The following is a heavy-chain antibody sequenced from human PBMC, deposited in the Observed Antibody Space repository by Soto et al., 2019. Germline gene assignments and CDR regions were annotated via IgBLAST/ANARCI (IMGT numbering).Heavy chain of an antibody. CDR1: SGSISSSSYY. CDR3: ARLRMGSSGYYFWDY. Sequence: QLQLQESGPGLVKPSETLSLTCTVSSGSISSSSYYWGWIRQPPGKGLEWIGSIYYSGSTYYNPSLKSRVTISVDTSKNQFSLNLNSVTAADTAVYYCARLRMGSSGYYFWDYWGQGTLVTVSS. J-gene: IGHJ4*02. D-gene: IGHD3-22*01. V-gene: IGHV4-39*01. CDR2: IYYSGST.